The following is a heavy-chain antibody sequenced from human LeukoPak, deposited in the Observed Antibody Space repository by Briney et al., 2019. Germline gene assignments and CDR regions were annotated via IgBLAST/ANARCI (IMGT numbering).Heavy chain of an antibody. Sequence: SETLSLTCTVSGGSISSYYWSWIRQPPGKGLEWIGYIYYSGSTNYNPSLKSRVTISVDTSKNQFSLKLSSVTAADTAVYYCARDLVGATLDYWGQGTLVTVSS. V-gene: IGHV4-59*12. D-gene: IGHD1-26*01. CDR2: IYYSGST. CDR1: GGSISSYY. CDR3: ARDLVGATLDY. J-gene: IGHJ4*02.